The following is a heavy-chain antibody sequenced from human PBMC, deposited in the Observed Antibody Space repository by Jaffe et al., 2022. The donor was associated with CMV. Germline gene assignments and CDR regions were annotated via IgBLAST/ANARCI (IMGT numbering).Heavy chain of an antibody. CDR1: GYTFTSYS. CDR2: VNAHSGNT. J-gene: IGHJ3*02. CDR3: ARLGIIYTDAFHI. Sequence: QVQLVQSGAEVKKPGASVKVSCKASGYTFTSYSISWVRQAPGQGLEWMGWVNAHSGNTNYAQKFQGRVTMTTDTSTSTAYMELRSLRSDDTAMYYCARLGIIYTDAFHIWGQGTMVTVSS. D-gene: IGHD1-20*01. V-gene: IGHV1-18*01.